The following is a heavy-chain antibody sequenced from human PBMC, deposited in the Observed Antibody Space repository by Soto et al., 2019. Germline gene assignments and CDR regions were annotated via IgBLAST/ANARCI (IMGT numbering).Heavy chain of an antibody. CDR1: GYSISSGYY. CDR3: ARERGGNSDY. CDR2: IYHSGST. D-gene: IGHD2-21*02. Sequence: QVQLQESGPGLVKPSETLSLTCAVSGYSISSGYYWGWIRQPPGKGLEWIGSIYHSGSTYYNPSLKSRVTISVDTSKNQFSLKLSSVTAADTAVYYCARERGGNSDYWGQGTLVTVSS. V-gene: IGHV4-38-2*02. J-gene: IGHJ4*02.